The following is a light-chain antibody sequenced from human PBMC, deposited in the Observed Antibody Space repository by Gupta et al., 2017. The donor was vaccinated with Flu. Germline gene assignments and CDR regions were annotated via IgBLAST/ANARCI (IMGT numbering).Light chain of an antibody. CDR3: QQRSNWPS. CDR1: PSVSSY. V-gene: IGKV3-11*01. Sequence: IVLTQSPATLSLSPGERATLSCRASPSVSSYLAWYQQKPGQAPRLLIYDASNRATGIPARFSGSGSGTDFTLTISSLEPEDFAVYYCQQRSNWPSFGPGTKVDIK. CDR2: DAS. J-gene: IGKJ3*01.